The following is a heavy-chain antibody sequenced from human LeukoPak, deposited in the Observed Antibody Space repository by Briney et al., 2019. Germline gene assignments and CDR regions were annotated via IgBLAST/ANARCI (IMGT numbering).Heavy chain of an antibody. CDR2: IGGLGGST. D-gene: IGHD3-3*01. V-gene: IGHV3-23*01. CDR1: GFTFSSHA. J-gene: IGHJ4*02. Sequence: GGSLRLSCEASGFTFSSHAMAWVRQAPGKGLEWVSAIGGLGGSTYYADSVKGRFTISRDNSKNTVYLEMNSLRAEDTALYYCARDPGVVAFHYFDFWGQRILVTVSS. CDR3: ARDPGVVAFHYFDF.